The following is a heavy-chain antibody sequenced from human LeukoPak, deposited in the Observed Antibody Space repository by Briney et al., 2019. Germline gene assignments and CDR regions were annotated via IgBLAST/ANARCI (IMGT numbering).Heavy chain of an antibody. CDR2: MNPNSGNT. V-gene: IGHV1-8*01. CDR3: ATFPRGRAFDV. D-gene: IGHD3-10*01. Sequence: ASVKVSCKASGYTFTSYDINWVRQATGQGLEWMGWMNPNSGNTAFTQKFQGRVTMTRNISVSTAYMELISLRSEDTAVYYCATFPRGRAFDVWGQGTMVTVSS. CDR1: GYTFTSYD. J-gene: IGHJ3*01.